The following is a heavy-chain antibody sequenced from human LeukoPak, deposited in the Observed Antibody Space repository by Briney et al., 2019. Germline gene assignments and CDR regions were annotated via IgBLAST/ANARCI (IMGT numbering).Heavy chain of an antibody. CDR3: ASDYYDILTGYSYAFDI. CDR1: GFTFSSYA. D-gene: IGHD3-9*01. V-gene: IGHV3-23*01. CDR2: ISGSGGST. J-gene: IGHJ3*02. Sequence: GGSLRLSCAASGFTFSSYAMSWVRQAPGKGLEWVSAISGSGGSTYHADSVKGRFTISRDNSKNTLYLQMNSLRAEDTAVYYCASDYYDILTGYSYAFDIWGQGTMVTVSS.